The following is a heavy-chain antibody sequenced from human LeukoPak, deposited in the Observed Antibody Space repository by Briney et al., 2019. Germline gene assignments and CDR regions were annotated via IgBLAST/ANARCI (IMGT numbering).Heavy chain of an antibody. J-gene: IGHJ3*02. CDR3: ARGGPPSAFAI. CDR1: GYTFTGYY. CDR2: SNPNTGGT. V-gene: IGHV1-2*02. Sequence: GASVKVSCKASGYTFTGYYMHCVRHAPGQGLEWGGWSNPNTGGTNYAQKFQGRVNMTRDTSISTAYIELSRLRSADTAVYYCARGGPPSAFAIWGQGTMVTVSS.